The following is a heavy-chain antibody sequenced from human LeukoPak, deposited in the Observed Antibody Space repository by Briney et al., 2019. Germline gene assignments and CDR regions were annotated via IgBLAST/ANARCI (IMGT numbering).Heavy chain of an antibody. Sequence: GRSLRLSCTTAGFTFSRFAIHWVRQAPGKGLEWVAVISYDGSNRDYTDSVKGRFTISRDNSKNTVYLQMDSLRVEDTAVYYCARTRREQVVTPSSLDYWGQGTLVTVSS. CDR2: ISYDGSNR. D-gene: IGHD4-23*01. J-gene: IGHJ4*02. CDR3: ARTRREQVVTPSSLDY. V-gene: IGHV3-30*04. CDR1: GFTFSRFA.